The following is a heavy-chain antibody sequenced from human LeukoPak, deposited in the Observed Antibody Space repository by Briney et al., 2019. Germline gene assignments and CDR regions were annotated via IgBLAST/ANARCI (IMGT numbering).Heavy chain of an antibody. CDR3: ARNGYYSADY. CDR1: GGSISNGYW. D-gene: IGHD4-17*01. V-gene: IGHV4-4*02. Sequence: PSETPSLTCAVSGGSISNGYWWSWVRQPPGKGLEWIGEISHSGTTNYNPSLRSRVTISMDKSKNQFSLGLSSVTAADTAVYYCARNGYYSADYWGQGTLVTVSS. J-gene: IGHJ4*02. CDR2: ISHSGTT.